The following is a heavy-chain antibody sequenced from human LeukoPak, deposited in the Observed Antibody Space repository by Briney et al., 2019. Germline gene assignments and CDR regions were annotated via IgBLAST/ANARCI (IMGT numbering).Heavy chain of an antibody. J-gene: IGHJ4*02. CDR1: GYSISSGYY. CDR2: MYHSGKT. CDR3: ARAWGSESFSSDY. D-gene: IGHD3-10*01. V-gene: IGHV4-38-2*01. Sequence: SETLSLTCGVFGYSISSGYYWGWIRQPPGKGLEWLGRMYHSGKTYYNPSLKSRVTISIDTSKNQFSLKVTSVTAADTAVYYCARAWGSESFSSDYWGQGILVTVSS.